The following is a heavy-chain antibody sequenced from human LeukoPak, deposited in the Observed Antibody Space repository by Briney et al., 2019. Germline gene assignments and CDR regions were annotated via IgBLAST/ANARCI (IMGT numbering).Heavy chain of an antibody. Sequence: PGRCLRLSCAVSGFTFGNYAMNWVRQAPGKGLEWVSSLRRRGGNPNYADSVKGRFTISRDNSKNTLFLQMDSLRAEDTALYSCAKCARTPEGGSGWCNWFDTWGQGTQVTVSS. V-gene: IGHV3-23*01. D-gene: IGHD3-3*01. CDR2: LRRRGGNP. CDR3: AKCARTPEGGSGWCNWFDT. J-gene: IGHJ5*02. CDR1: GFTFGNYA.